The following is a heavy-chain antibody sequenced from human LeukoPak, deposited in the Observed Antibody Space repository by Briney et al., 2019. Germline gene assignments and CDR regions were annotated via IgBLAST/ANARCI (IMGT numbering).Heavy chain of an antibody. Sequence: GASVKVSYKASGYTFTGYYMHWVRQAPGQGLEWMGRINPNSGGTNYAQKFQGRVTMTRDTSISTAYMELSRLRSDDTAVYYCARGPRITMVRGVIGYFDYWGQGTLVTVSS. CDR3: ARGPRITMVRGVIGYFDY. CDR1: GYTFTGYY. CDR2: INPNSGGT. J-gene: IGHJ4*02. D-gene: IGHD3-10*01. V-gene: IGHV1-2*06.